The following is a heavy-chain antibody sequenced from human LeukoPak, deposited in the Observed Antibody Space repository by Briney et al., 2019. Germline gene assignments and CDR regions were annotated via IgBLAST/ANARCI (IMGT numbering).Heavy chain of an antibody. CDR3: AREDTSDIVVVPAAMGDYYYYYYMDV. D-gene: IGHD2-2*01. CDR2: IYTSGST. Sequence: SETLSLTCTVSGGSISSYYWSWIRQPAGKGLEWIGRIYTSGSTNYNPSLKSRVTMSVDTSKNQFSLKLSSVTAAATAVYYCAREDTSDIVVVPAAMGDYYYYYYMDVWGKGTTVTVSS. CDR1: GGSISSYY. V-gene: IGHV4-4*07. J-gene: IGHJ6*03.